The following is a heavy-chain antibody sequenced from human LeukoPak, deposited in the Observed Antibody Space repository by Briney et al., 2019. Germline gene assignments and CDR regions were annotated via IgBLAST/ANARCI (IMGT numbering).Heavy chain of an antibody. V-gene: IGHV3-23*01. Sequence: GGSLRLSCAASGFTFSSYVMNWVRQAPGKGLEWVSAISGSGGSTYYADSVKGRFTISRDNGKNSVYLQMNSLRAEDTAVYYCARGSPFGSGWGQGTLVTVSS. D-gene: IGHD3-16*01. CDR3: ARGSPFGSG. J-gene: IGHJ4*02. CDR2: ISGSGGST. CDR1: GFTFSSYV.